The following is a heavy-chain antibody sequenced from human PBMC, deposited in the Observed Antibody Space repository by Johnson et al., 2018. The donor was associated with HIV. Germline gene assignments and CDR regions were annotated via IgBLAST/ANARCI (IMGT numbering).Heavy chain of an antibody. CDR2: ISGGST. J-gene: IGHJ3*02. CDR1: GFTVSSNE. Sequence: MQLVESRGVLLQPGGSLRLSCAASGFTVSSNEMSWVRQAPGKGLEWVSSISGGSTYYADSRKGRFTISRDNSKNTLHLQMNSLRVEDTAVYYCAKSPGKDHGGNSGGFDIWGQGTMVTVSS. V-gene: IGHV3-38-3*01. CDR3: AKSPGKDHGGNSGGFDI. D-gene: IGHD4/OR15-4a*01.